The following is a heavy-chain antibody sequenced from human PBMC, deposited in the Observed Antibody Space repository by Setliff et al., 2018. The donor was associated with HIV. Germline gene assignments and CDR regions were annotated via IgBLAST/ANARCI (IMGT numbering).Heavy chain of an antibody. CDR1: TESLTRYD. V-gene: IGHV4-34*01. CDR3: ARVKSIKTTLVRLWPRFDL. Sequence: PSETLSLTCAVYTESLTRYDWAWIRQSPEKGLAWIGEIDDSGSIIYNPSLQSRVTMSVDTSKNQFSLKVRSLTAAGTGLYHCARVKSIKTTLVRLWPRFDLWGQGTQVTVAS. D-gene: IGHD3-10*01. CDR2: IDDSGSI. J-gene: IGHJ5*02.